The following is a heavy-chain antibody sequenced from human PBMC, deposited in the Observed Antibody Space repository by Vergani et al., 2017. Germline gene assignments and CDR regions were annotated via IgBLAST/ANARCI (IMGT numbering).Heavy chain of an antibody. CDR3: ARRATITMVRSLDY. Sequence: EVQLLESGGGLVQPGGSRRLSCAGAGFTFDTYTMAYVRQAPGKGLEWVATISSGGCDIFYADSVKGRFTISRDNAKNSLYLQMNSLRAEDTAVYYCARRATITMVRSLDYWGQGTLVTVSS. J-gene: IGHJ4*02. CDR2: ISSGGCDI. D-gene: IGHD3-10*01. CDR1: GFTFDTYT. V-gene: IGHV3-21*02.